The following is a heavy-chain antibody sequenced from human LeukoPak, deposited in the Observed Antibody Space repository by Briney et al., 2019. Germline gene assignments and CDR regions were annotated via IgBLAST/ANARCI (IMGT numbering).Heavy chain of an antibody. Sequence: ASVKVSCKASGYTFTSYAMYWVRQAPGQRLEWMGWINAGNGNTKYSQKFQGRVTITRDTSASTAYMELSSLRSEDTAVYYCARGPHGFGELSPLDYWGQGTMVTVSS. CDR1: GYTFTSYA. V-gene: IGHV1-3*01. CDR2: INAGNGNT. CDR3: ARGPHGFGELSPLDY. D-gene: IGHD3-10*01. J-gene: IGHJ4*02.